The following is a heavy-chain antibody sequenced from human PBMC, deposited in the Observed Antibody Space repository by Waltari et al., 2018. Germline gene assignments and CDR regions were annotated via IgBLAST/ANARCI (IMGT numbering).Heavy chain of an antibody. CDR2: IYASGST. Sequence: QVQLQESGPGLVKPSQTLSLTCTVSGGSISSRSYYWTWIRQPAGKGLEWIGRIYASGSTNYNPSLKSRVTISVDTPRNQFSLKLTSVTAADTAVYYCARDTEYYYDDSGFVFDIWGQGTMVTVSS. D-gene: IGHD3-22*01. CDR3: ARDTEYYYDDSGFVFDI. V-gene: IGHV4-61*02. CDR1: GGSISSRSYY. J-gene: IGHJ3*02.